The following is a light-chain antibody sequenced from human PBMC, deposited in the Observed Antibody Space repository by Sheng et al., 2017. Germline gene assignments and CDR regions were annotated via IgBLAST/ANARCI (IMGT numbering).Light chain of an antibody. V-gene: IGLV2-23*02. Sequence: QSALTQPASVSGSPGQSITISCTGTYSDVGSYNFISWYQQHPGKAPKLIIYEVFQRPSGISDRFSDSKSGNTASLTISGLQAEDEGDYYCCSYAGSRVVVVFGGGTKVAVL. CDR1: YSDVGSYNF. CDR3: CSYAGSRVVVV. CDR2: EVF. J-gene: IGLJ3*02.